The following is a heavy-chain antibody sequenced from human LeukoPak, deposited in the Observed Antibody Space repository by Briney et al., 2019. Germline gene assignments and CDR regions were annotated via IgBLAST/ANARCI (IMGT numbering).Heavy chain of an antibody. Sequence: GASLQISFEGSGYSFTSYWIGWVRPMPGKGLEWMGIIYPGDSDTRYSPSFQGQVTISADKSISTAYLQWSSLKASDTAMYYCARLALEGFDPWGQGTLVTVSS. CDR3: ARLALEGFDP. V-gene: IGHV5-51*01. J-gene: IGHJ5*02. CDR1: GYSFTSYW. CDR2: IYPGDSDT.